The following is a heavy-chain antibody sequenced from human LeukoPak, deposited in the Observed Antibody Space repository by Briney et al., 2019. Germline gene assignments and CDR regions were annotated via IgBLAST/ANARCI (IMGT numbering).Heavy chain of an antibody. J-gene: IGHJ5*02. CDR2: INPAGSST. D-gene: IGHD1-26*01. V-gene: IGHV3-74*01. CDR1: GFTFSSDW. CDR3: ARGVRGSYGTDL. Sequence: GGSLRLSCAASGFTFSSDWMHWVRQAPGQGLVWVSRINPAGSSTNYTDSVKGRFTISRDNAMNTLYLHLNSLRAEDTAVYYCARGVRGSYGTDLWGQGTLVTVSS.